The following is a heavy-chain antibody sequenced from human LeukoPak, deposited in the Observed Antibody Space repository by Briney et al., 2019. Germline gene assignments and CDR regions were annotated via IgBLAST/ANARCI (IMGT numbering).Heavy chain of an antibody. CDR2: ISGSGGST. J-gene: IGHJ4*02. D-gene: IGHD3-10*01. CDR3: ATEWFTETSLHYIY. V-gene: IGHV3-23*01. Sequence: GGSLRLSCAASGFTFSSYAMSWVRQAPGKGLEWVSAISGSGGSTYYADSVKGRFTISRDNSQNTLSLLLSSLRVEDTAVYYCATEWFTETSLHYIYWGQGTLVTVSS. CDR1: GFTFSSYA.